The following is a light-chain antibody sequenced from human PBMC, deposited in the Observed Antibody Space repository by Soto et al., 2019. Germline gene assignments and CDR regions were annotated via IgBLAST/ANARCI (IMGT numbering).Light chain of an antibody. CDR3: QSYDSSLIVSKV. CDR2: ANS. J-gene: IGLJ1*01. Sequence: VLTQPPSVSGAPGQRVTISCSGSSSNIGAGYDVQWYRQFPGTAPKLIIYANSDRPSGVPDRFSGSKSGTSASLAITGLQAEDEADYYCQSYDSSLIVSKVFGTGTKVTVL. V-gene: IGLV1-40*01. CDR1: SSNIGAGYD.